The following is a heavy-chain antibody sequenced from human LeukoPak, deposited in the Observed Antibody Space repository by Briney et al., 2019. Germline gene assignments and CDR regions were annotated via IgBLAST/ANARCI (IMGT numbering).Heavy chain of an antibody. CDR1: GGSISSYY. J-gene: IGHJ3*02. CDR3: ARHGGIVVVVAAGDAFDI. Sequence: SETLSLTCTVSGGSISSYYWSWIRQPPGKGLEWSGDIYYSGSTNYNPSLKSRVTISVDTSKNQFSLKLSSVTAADTAVYYCARHGGIVVVVAAGDAFDIWGQGAMVTVSS. CDR2: IYYSGST. D-gene: IGHD2-15*01. V-gene: IGHV4-59*01.